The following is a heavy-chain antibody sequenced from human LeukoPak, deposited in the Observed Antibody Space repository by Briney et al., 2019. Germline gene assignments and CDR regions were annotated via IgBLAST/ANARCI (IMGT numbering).Heavy chain of an antibody. CDR2: IYYSGST. CDR1: GGSISSSSYY. D-gene: IGHD1-26*01. CDR3: ARVGSGSYAWYFDL. Sequence: SETLSLTCTVSGGSISSSSYYWGWIRQPPGKGLEWIGSIYYSGSTYYNPSLKSRVTISVDTSKNQFSLKLSSVTAADTAVYYCARVGSGSYAWYFDLWGRGTLVTVSS. V-gene: IGHV4-39*07. J-gene: IGHJ2*01.